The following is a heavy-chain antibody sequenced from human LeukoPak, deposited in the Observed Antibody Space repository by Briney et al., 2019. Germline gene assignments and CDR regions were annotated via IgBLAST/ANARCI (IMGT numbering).Heavy chain of an antibody. CDR1: GGTFSSYA. Sequence: GSSVKVSCKASGGTFSSYAISWVRQAPGQGLEWMGGIIPIFGTANYAQKFQGRVTITADVSTRTAFMDLSSLRSEDTAVYYCARDAPSETLMVSAFDIWGQGTMVTVSS. CDR3: ARDAPSETLMVSAFDI. D-gene: IGHD3-10*01. J-gene: IGHJ3*02. V-gene: IGHV1-69*01. CDR2: IIPIFGTA.